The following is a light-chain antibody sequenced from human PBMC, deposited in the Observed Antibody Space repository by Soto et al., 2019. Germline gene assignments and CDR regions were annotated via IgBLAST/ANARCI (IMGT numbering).Light chain of an antibody. CDR1: QDITNY. V-gene: IGKV1-33*01. Sequence: DIQMTQSPSSLSASVGDRVTITCQASQDITNYLKWYQQKPGKAPQPLIYDASNLETGVPSRFSGSGSGTDFTFTISSLQPEDIATYYCQQYDYLPLTFGGGTKVDIK. CDR2: DAS. J-gene: IGKJ4*01. CDR3: QQYDYLPLT.